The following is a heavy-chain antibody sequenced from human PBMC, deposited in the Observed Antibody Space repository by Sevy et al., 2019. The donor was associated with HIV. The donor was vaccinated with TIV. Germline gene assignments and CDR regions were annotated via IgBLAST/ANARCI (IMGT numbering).Heavy chain of an antibody. CDR2: IIPMFGSV. D-gene: IGHD6-19*01. CDR1: GGSFNSHS. CDR3: ARDKGRLGHRGGMDV. J-gene: IGHJ6*02. Sequence: ASVKVSCKASGGSFNSHSVSWVRQAPGQGLEWMGGIIPMFGSVDYAQKFQGRVTITADASTSTAYMEVYNLRSDDTGVYYCARDKGRLGHRGGMDVWGQGTTVTVSS. V-gene: IGHV1-69*13.